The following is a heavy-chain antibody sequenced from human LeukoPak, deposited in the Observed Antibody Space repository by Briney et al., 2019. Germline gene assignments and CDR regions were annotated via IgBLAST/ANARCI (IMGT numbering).Heavy chain of an antibody. CDR2: IYYSGST. CDR3: ARTTEGGYTYGYFYYYYMDV. CDR1: GGSISSYY. V-gene: IGHV4-59*01. J-gene: IGHJ6*03. D-gene: IGHD5-18*01. Sequence: TSETLSLTCTVSGGSISSYYWSWIRQPPGKGLEWIGYIYYSGSTNYNPSLKSRVTISVDTSKNQFSLKLTSVTAADTAVYYCARTTEGGYTYGYFYYYYMDVWGKGTTVTISS.